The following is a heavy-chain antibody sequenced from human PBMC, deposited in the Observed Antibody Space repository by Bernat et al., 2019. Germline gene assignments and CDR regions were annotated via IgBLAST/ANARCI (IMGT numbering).Heavy chain of an antibody. CDR1: GFTFSSYG. CDR3: ARAPRGSGSYFDAFDI. J-gene: IGHJ3*02. V-gene: IGHV3-30*03. Sequence: QVQLVESGGGVAQPGRSLRLSCAASGFTFSSYGMHWVRQAPGKGLEWAAIISYDGSNKYYADSVKGRFTISRDNSKNTLYLQMNSLRAEDTAVYYCARAPRGSGSYFDAFDIWGQGTMVTVSS. D-gene: IGHD1-26*01. CDR2: ISYDGSNK.